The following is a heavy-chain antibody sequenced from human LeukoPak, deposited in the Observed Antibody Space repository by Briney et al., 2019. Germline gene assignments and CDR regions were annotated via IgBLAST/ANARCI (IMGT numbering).Heavy chain of an antibody. CDR1: GGSISSSSYY. Sequence: SETLSLTYTVSGGSISSSSYYWGWISQPPGKGLEWIGSIYYSGSTYYNPSLKSRVTISVDTSKNQFSLKLSSVTAADTAVYYCARDADQTSYYYYGMDVWGQGTTVTVSS. J-gene: IGHJ6*02. V-gene: IGHV4-39*07. CDR2: IYYSGST. CDR3: ARDADQTSYYYYGMDV.